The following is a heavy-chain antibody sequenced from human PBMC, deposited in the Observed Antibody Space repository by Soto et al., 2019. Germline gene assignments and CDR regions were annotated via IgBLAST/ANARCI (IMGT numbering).Heavy chain of an antibody. D-gene: IGHD1-26*01. CDR1: GFTFSSYG. V-gene: IGHV3-30*18. CDR3: AKDGIVGATTAALIDY. Sequence: LRLSCAASGFTFSSYGMHWVRQAPGKGLEWVAVISYDGSNKYYADSVKGRFTISRDNSKNTLYLQMNSLRAEDTAVYYCAKDGIVGATTAALIDYWGQGTLVTVSS. J-gene: IGHJ4*02. CDR2: ISYDGSNK.